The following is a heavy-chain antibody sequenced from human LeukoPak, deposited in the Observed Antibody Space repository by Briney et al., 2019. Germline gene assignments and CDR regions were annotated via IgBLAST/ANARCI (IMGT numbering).Heavy chain of an antibody. CDR3: ARGKPAAAGDHLDY. Sequence: GGSLRLSCSASGFTFSSYAMHWVRQAPGKGLEYVSAISSNGGSTYYADSVKGRFTISTDSSKNTLSLQMNILRAEDTGVYYCARGKPAAAGDHLDYWGQGTLVTVSS. CDR1: GFTFSSYA. D-gene: IGHD6-13*01. V-gene: IGHV3-64*04. CDR2: ISSNGGST. J-gene: IGHJ4*02.